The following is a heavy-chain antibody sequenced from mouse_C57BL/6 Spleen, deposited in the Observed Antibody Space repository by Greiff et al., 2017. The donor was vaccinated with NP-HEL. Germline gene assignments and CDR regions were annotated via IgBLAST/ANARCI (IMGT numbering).Heavy chain of an antibody. CDR1: GFTFSSYA. Sequence: EVKLVESGGGLVKPGGSLKLSCAASGFTFSSYAMSWVRQTPEKRLEWVATISDGGSYTYYPDNVKGRFTIARDNAKNNLYLQMSHLKSEDTAMYYVAREVYYGSSYYWYFEVWGTGTTVTVSS. D-gene: IGHD1-1*01. J-gene: IGHJ1*03. CDR3: AREVYYGSSYYWYFEV. CDR2: ISDGGSYT. V-gene: IGHV5-4*01.